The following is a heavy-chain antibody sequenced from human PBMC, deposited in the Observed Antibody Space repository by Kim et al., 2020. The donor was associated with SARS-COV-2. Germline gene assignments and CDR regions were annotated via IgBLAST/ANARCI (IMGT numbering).Heavy chain of an antibody. CDR1: GFTFSSYG. D-gene: IGHD3-9*01. CDR3: AKDQYYDILVAQYYYYGMDV. CDR2: ISYDGSNK. Sequence: GGSLRLSCAASGFTFSSYGMHWVRQAPGKGLEWVAVISYDGSNKYYADSVKGRFTISRDNSKNTLYLQMNSLRAEDTAVYYCAKDQYYDILVAQYYYYGMDVWGQGTTVTVSS. V-gene: IGHV3-30*18. J-gene: IGHJ6*02.